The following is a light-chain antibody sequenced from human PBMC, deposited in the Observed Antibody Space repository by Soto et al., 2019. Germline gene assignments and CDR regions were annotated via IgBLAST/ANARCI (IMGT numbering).Light chain of an antibody. Sequence: QSALTQPASVSGSPGQSITISCTGIRSDVGTYNLVSWYQQQPGKAPKLMIYEATKRPSGVSNRFSGSPSGNTASLTISGLQAEDEGDYYCCSYTSRSTFYVFGSGTKLTVL. CDR2: EAT. V-gene: IGLV2-23*01. CDR3: CSYTSRSTFYV. CDR1: RSDVGTYNL. J-gene: IGLJ1*01.